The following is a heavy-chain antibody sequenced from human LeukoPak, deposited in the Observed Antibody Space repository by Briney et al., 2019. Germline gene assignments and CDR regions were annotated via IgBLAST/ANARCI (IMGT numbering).Heavy chain of an antibody. CDR3: AREFMTTVTLDV. CDR2: IRPNSGGT. V-gene: IGHV1-2*02. D-gene: IGHD4-17*01. J-gene: IGHJ6*04. Sequence: ASVKVSCKASGYTFGAYYMYWVRQAPGQGLEWMGWIRPNSGGTNYTQKFQGRVTMTRDTSISTAYMEVSRLTSDDTAVYYCAREFMTTVTLDVWGEGTTVTVSS. CDR1: GYTFGAYY.